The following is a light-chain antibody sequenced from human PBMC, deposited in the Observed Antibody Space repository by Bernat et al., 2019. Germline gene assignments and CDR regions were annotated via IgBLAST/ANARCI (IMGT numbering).Light chain of an antibody. J-gene: IGKJ4*01. Sequence: DIQMTQSPSSVSASVGDRVTITCRASHDIYNYLAWYQRKPGKAPHLLIYAASSLQGGVPSRFRGSASGSNYTLTITSLQPEDLATYYCQQTYAFPLTFGGVTKVEIK. V-gene: IGKV1-12*01. CDR2: AAS. CDR3: QQTYAFPLT. CDR1: HDIYNY.